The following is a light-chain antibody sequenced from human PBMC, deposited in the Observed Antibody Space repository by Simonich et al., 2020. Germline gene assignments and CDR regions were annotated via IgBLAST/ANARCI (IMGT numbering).Light chain of an antibody. J-gene: IGLJ2*01. V-gene: IGLV3-21*03. CDR3: QVWDSSSDRVV. CDR2: DDS. Sequence: SYVLTQPPSVSVAPGKTARITCGGHNIGSKSVHWYQQKPGQAPVLVVYDDSARPSWIPKRFSGSNSGNTATLTISRVEDGDEADYYCQVWDSSSDRVVFGGGTKLTVL. CDR1: NIGSKS.